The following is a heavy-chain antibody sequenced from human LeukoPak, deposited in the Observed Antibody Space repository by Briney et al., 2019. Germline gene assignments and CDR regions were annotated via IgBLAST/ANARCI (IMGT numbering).Heavy chain of an antibody. CDR3: ARGSGIAVAGTSSPFDY. Sequence: GRSLRLSCAASGFTFSSYAMHWVRQAPGKGLEWVAVISYDGSNKYYADSAKGRFTISRDNSKNTLYLQMNSPRAEDTAVYYCARGSGIAVAGTSSPFDYWGQGTLVTVSS. J-gene: IGHJ4*02. CDR2: ISYDGSNK. V-gene: IGHV3-30-3*01. CDR1: GFTFSSYA. D-gene: IGHD6-19*01.